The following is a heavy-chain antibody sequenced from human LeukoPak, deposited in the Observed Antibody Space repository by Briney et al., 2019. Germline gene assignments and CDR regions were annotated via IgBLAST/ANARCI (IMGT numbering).Heavy chain of an antibody. D-gene: IGHD3-10*01. V-gene: IGHV3-53*01. CDR1: GFTVSSNY. CDR3: ARVGDHYHWYLDL. J-gene: IGHJ2*01. CDR2: IYTGGST. Sequence: PEGSLRLSCAASGFTVSSNYMSWVRQAPGKGLEWVSVIYTGGSTYYADSVKGRFIVSRDNSKNTLYLQMSALRAEDTAVYYCARVGDHYHWYLDLWGRGTLVTVSS.